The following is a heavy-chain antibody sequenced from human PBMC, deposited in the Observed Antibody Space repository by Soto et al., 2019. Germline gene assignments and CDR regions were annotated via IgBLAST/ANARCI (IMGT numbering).Heavy chain of an antibody. CDR3: ASPNYYDSSGRGAFDI. J-gene: IGHJ3*02. CDR1: GYTFTSYG. D-gene: IGHD3-22*01. Sequence: ASVKVSCKASGYTFTSYGISWLRQSPGQGLEWMGWISAYNGNTNYAQKLQGRVTMTTDTSTSTAYMELRSLRSDDTAVYYCASPNYYDSSGRGAFDIWGQGTMVTVSS. V-gene: IGHV1-18*04. CDR2: ISAYNGNT.